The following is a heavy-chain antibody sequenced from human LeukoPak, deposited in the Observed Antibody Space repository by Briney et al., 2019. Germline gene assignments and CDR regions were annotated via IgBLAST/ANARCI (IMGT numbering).Heavy chain of an antibody. D-gene: IGHD6-13*01. CDR1: GGPFSGYY. V-gene: IGHV4-34*01. CDR3: ARGRKQQLVRRYYFDY. Sequence: SETLSLTCAVYGGPFSGYYWSWIRQPPGKGLEWIGEINHSGSTNYNPSLKSRVTISVDTSKSQFSLKLSSVTAADTAVYYCARGRKQQLVRRYYFDYWGQGTLVTVSS. CDR2: INHSGST. J-gene: IGHJ4*02.